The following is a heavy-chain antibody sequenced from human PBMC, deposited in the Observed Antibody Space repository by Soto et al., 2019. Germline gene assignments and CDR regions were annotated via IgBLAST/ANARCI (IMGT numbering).Heavy chain of an antibody. J-gene: IGHJ4*02. Sequence: EVQLVESGGGLVQPGGSLRLSCAASGFTVSSKYMSWVRQAPGKGLEWVSVIYSGGSTYYADSVKGRFTISRDNSKNTLYLQMNSLRAEDTAVYYCARAKNSNYKYYFDYWGQGTLVTVSS. CDR3: ARAKNSNYKYYFDY. V-gene: IGHV3-66*01. CDR1: GFTVSSKY. CDR2: IYSGGST. D-gene: IGHD4-4*01.